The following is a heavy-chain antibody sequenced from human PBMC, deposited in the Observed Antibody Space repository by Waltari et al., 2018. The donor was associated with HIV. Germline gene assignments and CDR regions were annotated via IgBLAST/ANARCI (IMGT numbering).Heavy chain of an antibody. Sequence: QITLKESGPTLVKPTQTLTLTCTFSGFSLSTTGVGVGWIRQPPGKALEWLALIYWNDDKRYSPSLKSRLTITKDTSKNQVVLTMTNMDPVDTATYSCAHTPHYCSGGKCFPSWFDPWGQGTLVTVSS. CDR2: IYWNDDK. CDR1: GFSLSTTGVG. D-gene: IGHD2-15*01. V-gene: IGHV2-5*01. J-gene: IGHJ5*02. CDR3: AHTPHYCSGGKCFPSWFDP.